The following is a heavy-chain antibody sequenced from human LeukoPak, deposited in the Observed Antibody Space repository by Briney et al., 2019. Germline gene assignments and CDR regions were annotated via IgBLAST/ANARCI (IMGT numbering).Heavy chain of an antibody. D-gene: IGHD3-10*01. CDR1: GFTFSSYW. V-gene: IGHV3-74*01. J-gene: IGHJ6*03. CDR3: ARDTPGSRYYYYYMDV. Sequence: GGSLRLSCAASGFTFSSYWMHWVRHAPGKGLVWVSRINSDGSSTSYADSVKGRFTISRDNAKNTLYLQMNSLRAEDTAVYYCARDTPGSRYYYYYMDVWGKGTTVTISS. CDR2: INSDGSST.